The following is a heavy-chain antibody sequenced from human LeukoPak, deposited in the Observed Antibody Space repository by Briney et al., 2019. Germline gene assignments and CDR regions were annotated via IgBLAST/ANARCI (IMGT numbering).Heavy chain of an antibody. D-gene: IGHD4-17*01. V-gene: IGHV4-39*01. CDR2: IHYSGST. Sequence: SETLSLTCTVSGGSLSSSNYYWGWIRQPPGRGWVWIGSIHYSGSTYYNPSLKSRVTISVDTSKNQFSLKLSSVTAADTAVYYCARRGLGTTPYFDYWGQGTLVTVSS. J-gene: IGHJ4*02. CDR1: GGSLSSSNYY. CDR3: ARRGLGTTPYFDY.